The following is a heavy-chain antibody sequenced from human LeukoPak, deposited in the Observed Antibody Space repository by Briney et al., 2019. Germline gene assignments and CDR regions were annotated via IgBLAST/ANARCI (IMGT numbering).Heavy chain of an antibody. V-gene: IGHV3-21*01. CDR2: ITSGGRT. CDR1: GFTFSSYS. CDR3: ARDLGDY. J-gene: IGHJ4*02. Sequence: GGSLRLSCAASGFTFSSYSMNWVRQAPGKGLEWVSIITSGGRTYYADSVKGRFTISRDNAKSSLYLQMNSLRAEDTAVYYCARDLGDYWGQGTLVTVSS.